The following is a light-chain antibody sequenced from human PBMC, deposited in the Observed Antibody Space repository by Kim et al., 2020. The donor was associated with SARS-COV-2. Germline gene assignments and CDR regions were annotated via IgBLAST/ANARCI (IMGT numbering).Light chain of an antibody. J-gene: IGKJ4*01. Sequence: PGERATLSRRASQILSSNFFTWYRHTPGQAPRLLIYGASSRATGIPDRFSGSGSETDFTLTIDRLEPGDFAVYYCQQYGTSPFTFGGGTKVDIK. CDR2: GAS. V-gene: IGKV3-20*01. CDR3: QQYGTSPFT. CDR1: QILSSNF.